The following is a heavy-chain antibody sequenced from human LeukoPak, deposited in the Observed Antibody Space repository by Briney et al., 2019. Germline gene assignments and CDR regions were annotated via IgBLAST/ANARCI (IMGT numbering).Heavy chain of an antibody. CDR2: ICCSGGT. CDR1: GGSISSCRYY. CDR3: ARLTVTRNGAIFDY. J-gene: IGHJ4*02. D-gene: IGHD2-8*01. V-gene: IGHV4-39*01. Sequence: RASETLSLTCTVSGGSISSCRYYWGWVRPPPGKGLEWIVSICCSGGTYYNPSLKIRVTISAYTSKNQSSLKLSSVTAADTAVYYCARLTVTRNGAIFDYWGQGTLVTVSS.